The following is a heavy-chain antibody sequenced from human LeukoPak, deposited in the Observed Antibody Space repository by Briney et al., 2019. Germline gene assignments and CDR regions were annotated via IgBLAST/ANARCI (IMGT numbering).Heavy chain of an antibody. CDR2: MYFNSGAT. CDR1: GFTFSDYY. J-gene: IGHJ3*02. D-gene: IGHD3-3*01. CDR3: AREASSARGQEWYAFDI. Sequence: ASVSVSCKASGFTFSDYYVQWVRQVPGQGLEWVGWMYFNSGATRYAPKFQGRVTLTGDTSINTVYMELVSLGSDDTAMYYCAREASSARGQEWYAFDIWGQETMVTVSS. V-gene: IGHV1-2*02.